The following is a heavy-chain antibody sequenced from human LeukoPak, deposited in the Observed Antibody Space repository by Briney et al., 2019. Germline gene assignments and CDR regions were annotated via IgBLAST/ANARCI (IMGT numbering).Heavy chain of an antibody. CDR2: ISGSGGST. CDR1: GFTFSSYA. V-gene: IGHV3-23*01. Sequence: GGSLRLSCAASGFTFSSYAMSWVRQAPGKGLEWVSAISGSGGSTYYADSVKGRFTISRDNSKNTLYLQMNSLRAEDTAVYYCAKVTFSWVDYDHVWGPVDYWGQGTLVTVSS. J-gene: IGHJ4*02. D-gene: IGHD3-16*01. CDR3: AKVTFSWVDYDHVWGPVDY.